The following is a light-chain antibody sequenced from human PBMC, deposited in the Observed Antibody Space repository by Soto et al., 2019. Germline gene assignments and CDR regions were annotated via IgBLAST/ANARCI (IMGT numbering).Light chain of an antibody. CDR1: SSDVGSYNV. V-gene: IGLV2-23*02. CDR3: CSYAGSSSAYV. Sequence: QSVLTQPASVSESPGQSITISCTGTSSDVGSYNVVSWYQQHPGKAHKLLIYEVSKRPSGVSDRFSGSKSGNTASLTISGLQAEDEADYHCCSYAGSSSAYVFGTGTKVTVL. CDR2: EVS. J-gene: IGLJ1*01.